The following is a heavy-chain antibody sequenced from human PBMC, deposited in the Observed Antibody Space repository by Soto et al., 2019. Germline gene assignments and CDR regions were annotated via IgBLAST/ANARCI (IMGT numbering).Heavy chain of an antibody. V-gene: IGHV1-69*01. Sequence: QVQLVQSGAEVKKPGSSVKVSCKASGGTFSSYAISWVRQAPGQGLEWMGGIIPIFGTANYAQKFQGRVTITADEFTGTACMGLCSLGSEDTAMYYCARVRAVYGPRVDYGMDVWGQGTTVTVSS. D-gene: IGHD3-10*01. J-gene: IGHJ6*02. CDR3: ARVRAVYGPRVDYGMDV. CDR1: GGTFSSYA. CDR2: IIPIFGTA.